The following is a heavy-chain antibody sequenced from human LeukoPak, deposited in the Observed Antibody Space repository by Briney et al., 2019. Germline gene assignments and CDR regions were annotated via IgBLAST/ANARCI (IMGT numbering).Heavy chain of an antibody. CDR1: GYTFTNYG. CDR2: ISAYNGDT. J-gene: IGHJ4*02. Sequence: GASVKVSCKASGYTFTNYGISWVRQAPGQGLEWMGWISAYNGDTNYAQNLQGRVTLTTDTSTSTAYMELRSLRSDDTAVFYCARDGGPYYDILTGYYNLDYFDYWGQGTLVTVSS. D-gene: IGHD3-9*01. CDR3: ARDGGPYYDILTGYYNLDYFDY. V-gene: IGHV1-18*01.